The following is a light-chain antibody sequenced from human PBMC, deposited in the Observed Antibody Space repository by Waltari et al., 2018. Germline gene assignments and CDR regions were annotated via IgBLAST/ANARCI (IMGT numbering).Light chain of an antibody. V-gene: IGKV3D-15*01. CDR3: QQYYDWPPWT. Sequence: EIVMTQSPATLSVSPGERATLSCRASQSVSGHLAWYQQKPGQAPRVSIHGAFTRATGIPARFSGSGSGTEFSLTISSLQSEDFAIYYCQQYYDWPPWTFGQGTKVEL. CDR2: GAF. CDR1: QSVSGH. J-gene: IGKJ1*01.